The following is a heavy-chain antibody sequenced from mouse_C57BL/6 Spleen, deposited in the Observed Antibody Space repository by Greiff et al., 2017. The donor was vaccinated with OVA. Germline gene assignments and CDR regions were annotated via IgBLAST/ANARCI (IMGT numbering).Heavy chain of an antibody. J-gene: IGHJ2*01. CDR3: ARWGFTTVPFDY. D-gene: IGHD1-1*01. V-gene: IGHV1-64*01. CDR1: GYTFTSYW. CDR2: IHPNSGST. Sequence: VQLQQSGAELVKPGASVKLSCKASGYTFTSYWMHWVKQRPGQGLEWIGMIHPNSGSTNYNEKFKSKATLTVDKSSSTAYMQLSSLTSEDSAVYYCARWGFTTVPFDYWGQGTTLTVSS.